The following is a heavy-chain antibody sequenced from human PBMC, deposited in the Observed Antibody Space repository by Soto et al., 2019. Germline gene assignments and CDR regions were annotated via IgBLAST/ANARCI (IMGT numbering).Heavy chain of an antibody. Sequence: QVQLVQSGAEEKNPGSSVRVSCKAPGGTFSSYGISWVRQAPGQGLEWMGGISPMVGMANYAERCQGRVTITADESTSTAHMELRSLTSEDTATYYCAREVYDSGRDPLDIWGQGTMVTVSS. CDR2: ISPMVGMA. J-gene: IGHJ3*02. CDR3: AREVYDSGRDPLDI. CDR1: GGTFSSYG. V-gene: IGHV1-69*01. D-gene: IGHD2-8*01.